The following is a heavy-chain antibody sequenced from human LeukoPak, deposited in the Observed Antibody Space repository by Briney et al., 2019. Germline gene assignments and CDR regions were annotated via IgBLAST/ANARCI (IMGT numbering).Heavy chain of an antibody. Sequence: PGGSLRLSCAASGFTFNSYAMHWVRQAPGKGLEYVSAISSNGGSTYDENSVKGRFTIVRDNSKNTRYLQRGSLRAEDMAVYYCARGPGVTYYYYYYMDVWGKGTTVTVSS. CDR2: ISSNGGST. CDR1: GFTFNSYA. J-gene: IGHJ6*03. D-gene: IGHD2-21*02. CDR3: ARGPGVTYYYYYYMDV. V-gene: IGHV3-64*01.